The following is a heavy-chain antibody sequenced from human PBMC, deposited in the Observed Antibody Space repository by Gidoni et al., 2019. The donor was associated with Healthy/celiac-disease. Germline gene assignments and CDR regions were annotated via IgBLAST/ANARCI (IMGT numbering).Heavy chain of an antibody. V-gene: IGHV4-31*03. CDR2: IYYSGST. Sequence: QVQLQESGPGLVTPSQTLSLPCTVSGGSISSGGYYWSWIRQHPGKGLEWIGYIYYSGSTYYNPSLKSRVTISVDTSKNQFSLKLSSVTAADTAVYYCARVVIGSSSHHKLFDPWGQGTLVTVSS. D-gene: IGHD6-13*01. CDR1: GGSISSGGYY. J-gene: IGHJ5*02. CDR3: ARVVIGSSSHHKLFDP.